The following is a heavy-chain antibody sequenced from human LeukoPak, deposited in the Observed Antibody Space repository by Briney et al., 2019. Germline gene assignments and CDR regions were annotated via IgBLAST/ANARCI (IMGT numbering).Heavy chain of an antibody. V-gene: IGHV1-2*06. Sequence: ASVKVSCKASGYTFTAYFMHWVRQAPGQGVEWMGRINPNTGGTNYAQKFQGRVTMTRDTSLSTAYMELSRLRSDDTAVYYCARVSGYYYSDYWGQGTLVTVSS. CDR3: ARVSGYYYSDY. D-gene: IGHD3-22*01. CDR1: GYTFTAYF. CDR2: INPNTGGT. J-gene: IGHJ4*02.